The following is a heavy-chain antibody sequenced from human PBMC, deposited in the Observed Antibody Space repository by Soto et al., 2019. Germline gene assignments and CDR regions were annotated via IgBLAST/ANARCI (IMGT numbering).Heavy chain of an antibody. CDR3: ARDPHIVVVIATTNYYYYYLDV. D-gene: IGHD2-21*01. Sequence: ASVKVSCKASGYTFTSYAMHWVRQAPGQRLERMGWINAGNGNTKYSQKFQGRVTITRDTSASTAYMEMSSLRSEDTAVYYCARDPHIVVVIATTNYYYYYLDVWGKGTTVTVSS. CDR2: INAGNGNT. V-gene: IGHV1-3*01. CDR1: GYTFTSYA. J-gene: IGHJ6*03.